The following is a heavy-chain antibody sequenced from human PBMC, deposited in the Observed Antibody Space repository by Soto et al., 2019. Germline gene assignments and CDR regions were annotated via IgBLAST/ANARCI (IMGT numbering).Heavy chain of an antibody. CDR1: GFIFSNFG. CDR2: MWFDESNE. D-gene: IGHD3-22*01. CDR3: ARVSSCGYFPQFDF. Sequence: QVRLVESGGGVVQPGRSLRLSCAASGFIFSNFGMHWVRQAPGKGLEWVAVMWFDESNENYADSVKGRFTISRDNSKNPLYLQLDSLGVEDKAIYYCARVSSCGYFPQFDFLGQGTLVNVSS. V-gene: IGHV3-33*01. J-gene: IGHJ4*02.